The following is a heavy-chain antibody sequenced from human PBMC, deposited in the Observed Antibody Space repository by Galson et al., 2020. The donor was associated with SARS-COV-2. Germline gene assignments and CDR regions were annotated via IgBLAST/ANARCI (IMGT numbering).Heavy chain of an antibody. CDR2: IWYDGSNK. J-gene: IGHJ4*02. D-gene: IGHD2-15*01. Sequence: GESLKISCAASGFTFSSYGMHWVRPAPGKGLEWVAVIWYDGSNKYYADSVKGRFTISRDKSKNTLYLQMNSLRAEDTAVYYCARDMGFGGPNHGDYWGQGTLVTVSS. CDR3: ARDMGFGGPNHGDY. CDR1: GFTFSSYG. V-gene: IGHV3-33*01.